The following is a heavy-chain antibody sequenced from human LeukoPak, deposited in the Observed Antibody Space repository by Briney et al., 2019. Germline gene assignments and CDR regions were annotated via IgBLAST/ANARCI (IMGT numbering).Heavy chain of an antibody. CDR1: GGSISSYY. D-gene: IGHD4-17*01. V-gene: IGHV4-59*01. CDR2: IYYSGST. Sequence: SETLSLTCTVSGGSISSYYWSWIRQPPGKGLEWIGYIYYSGSTNYNPSLKSRVTISVDTSKNQFSLELSSVTAADTAVYYCARGTRTVTTLFYWGQGTLVTVSS. J-gene: IGHJ4*02. CDR3: ARGTRTVTTLFY.